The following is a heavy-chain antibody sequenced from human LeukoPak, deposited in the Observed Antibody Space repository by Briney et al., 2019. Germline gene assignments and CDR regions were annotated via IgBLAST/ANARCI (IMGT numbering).Heavy chain of an antibody. V-gene: IGHV3-7*03. D-gene: IGHD3-16*01. CDR1: GLTFSNYW. CDR3: ARDGFGTGSN. Sequence: GGSLRLSCAASGLTFSNYWMDWVRQAPGKGLEWVANIKQDGSEKNYVDSVEGRFIISRDNAKNSLYLQMNTLRADDTAVYYCARDGFGTGSNWGQGTLVTVSS. J-gene: IGHJ4*02. CDR2: IKQDGSEK.